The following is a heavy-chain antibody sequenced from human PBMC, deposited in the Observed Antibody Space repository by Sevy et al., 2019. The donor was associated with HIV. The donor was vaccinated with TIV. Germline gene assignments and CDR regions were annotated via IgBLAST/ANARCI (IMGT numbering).Heavy chain of an antibody. V-gene: IGHV3-30*02. J-gene: IGHJ4*02. Sequence: GGSLRLSCAASGFTFSRFGMHWVRQAPGKGLEWVAFIRYDGGNKYYVDSVKGRFTISRDNSKNTPYLQMDALSAEDTAVYYCAKTGTTQLDYWGQGTLVTVSS. CDR2: IRYDGGNK. CDR3: AKTGTTQLDY. CDR1: GFTFSRFG. D-gene: IGHD1-7*01.